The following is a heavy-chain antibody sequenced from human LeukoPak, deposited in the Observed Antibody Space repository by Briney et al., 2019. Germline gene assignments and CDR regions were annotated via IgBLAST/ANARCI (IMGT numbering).Heavy chain of an antibody. CDR3: ATGDPRRYFDWLPDY. J-gene: IGHJ4*02. V-gene: IGHV4-61*02. CDR1: GGSISSGSYY. Sequence: SETLSLTCTVSGGSISSGSYYWSWIRQPAGKGLEWIGRIYTSGSTNYNPSLESRVTISVDTSKNQFSLKLSSVTAADTAVYYCATGDPRRYFDWLPDYWGQGTLVTVSS. D-gene: IGHD3-9*01. CDR2: IYTSGST.